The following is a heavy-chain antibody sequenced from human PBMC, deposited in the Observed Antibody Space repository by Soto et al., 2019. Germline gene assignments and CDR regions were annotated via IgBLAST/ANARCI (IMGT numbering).Heavy chain of an antibody. Sequence: QVQLVQSGTEVKKPGASVKVSCKASGYTFTSYVIHCVRQAPGQRLEWMGWINAANGDTKYSPKFQGRVTITRDTSASTAYMELSSLRSEDTAVYYCVRRHVSATGIDWFDPWGQGTLVTVSS. D-gene: IGHD6-13*01. V-gene: IGHV1-3*01. CDR1: GYTFTSYV. J-gene: IGHJ5*02. CDR2: INAANGDT. CDR3: VRRHVSATGIDWFDP.